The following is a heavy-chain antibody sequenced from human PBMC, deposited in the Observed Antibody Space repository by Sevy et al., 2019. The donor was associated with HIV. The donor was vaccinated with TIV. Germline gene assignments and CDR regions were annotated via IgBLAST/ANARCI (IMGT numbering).Heavy chain of an antibody. CDR1: GYTFTSYD. J-gene: IGHJ5*02. CDR3: ARRWDSSSWPTYWFDA. Sequence: ASVKVSCKASGYTFTSYDINWVRQVTGQGLEWMGWMNPNSGNTGYAQKFQGRVTMTRNTSISTAYMELSSLRSEDTAVYYCARRWDSSSWPTYWFDAWGQGTLVTVSS. D-gene: IGHD6-13*01. V-gene: IGHV1-8*01. CDR2: MNPNSGNT.